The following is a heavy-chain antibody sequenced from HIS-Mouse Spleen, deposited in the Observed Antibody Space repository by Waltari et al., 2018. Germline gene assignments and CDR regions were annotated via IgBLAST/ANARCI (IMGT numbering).Heavy chain of an antibody. Sequence: QVHLVETGGGVGQPGRSLRPSCAASVCTLSRYVMDWFRPAPGKGLELVAVISYDGSNKYYAASVKGRFTISRDNSKNTLYLQMNSLRAEDTAVYYCAKDKHHAFDYLGQGTLVTVSS. V-gene: IGHV3-30*18. J-gene: IGHJ4*02. CDR1: VCTLSRYV. CDR2: ISYDGSNK. CDR3: AKDKHHAFDY.